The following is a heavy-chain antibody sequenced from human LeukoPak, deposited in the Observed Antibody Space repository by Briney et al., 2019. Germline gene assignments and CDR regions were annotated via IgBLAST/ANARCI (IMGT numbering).Heavy chain of an antibody. CDR3: ARHPRVGAQGVDY. CDR1: GGTFSSHS. D-gene: IGHD1-26*01. CDR2: IIPIFGTA. J-gene: IGHJ4*02. V-gene: IGHV1-69*01. Sequence: ASVKVSCKAFGGTFSSHSISWVRQAPGQGLEWMGGIIPIFGTANYAQKFQGRVSITADESTSTAYMELSSLRSEDTAVYYCARHPRVGAQGVDYWGQGTLVTVSS.